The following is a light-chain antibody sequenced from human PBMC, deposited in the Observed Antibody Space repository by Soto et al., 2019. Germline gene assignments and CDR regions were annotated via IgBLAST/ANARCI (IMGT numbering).Light chain of an antibody. CDR2: AAS. CDR1: QSVSSNY. J-gene: IGKJ4*01. Sequence: EIVLTQSPGTLSLSPGERATLSCRASQSVSSNYLAWYQQKPGQAPRLLIYAASSRATDIPDRFSGSGSGTDFTLTISRLEPEDSAVYSCQQYGSSPRTFGGGTKVEIK. CDR3: QQYGSSPRT. V-gene: IGKV3-20*01.